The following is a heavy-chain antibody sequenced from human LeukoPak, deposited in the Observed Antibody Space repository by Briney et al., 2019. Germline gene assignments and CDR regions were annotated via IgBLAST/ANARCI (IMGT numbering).Heavy chain of an antibody. V-gene: IGHV3-30*18. CDR1: GFTFSSYG. D-gene: IGHD3-22*01. CDR3: AKDSSGYLDY. CDR2: ISYDGSNK. J-gene: IGHJ4*02. Sequence: GGSLRLPCAASGFTFSSYGMHWVRQAPGKGLEWVAVISYDGSNKYYADSVKGRFTISRDNSKNTLYLQMNSLRAEDTAVYYCAKDSSGYLDYWGQGTLVTVSS.